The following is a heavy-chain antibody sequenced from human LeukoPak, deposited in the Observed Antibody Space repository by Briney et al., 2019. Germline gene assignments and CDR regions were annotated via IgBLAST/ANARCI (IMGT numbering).Heavy chain of an antibody. D-gene: IGHD6-19*01. Sequence: ASVKVSCKASGYTFTGYYMHWVRQAPGQGLEWMGWINPNSGGTNYAQKFQGRVTMTRDTSISIAYMELSRLRSDDTAVYYCASAYSSGWPYFDYWGQGTLVTVSS. V-gene: IGHV1-2*02. CDR2: INPNSGGT. J-gene: IGHJ4*02. CDR3: ASAYSSGWPYFDY. CDR1: GYTFTGYY.